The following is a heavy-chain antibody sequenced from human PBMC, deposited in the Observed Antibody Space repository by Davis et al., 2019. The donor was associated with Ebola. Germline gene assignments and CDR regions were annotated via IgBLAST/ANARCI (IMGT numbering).Heavy chain of an antibody. V-gene: IGHV3-21*01. D-gene: IGHD2-2*02. CDR1: GFTFSSYS. CDR2: ISSSSSYI. Sequence: GESLKISCAASGFTFSSYSMNWVRQAPGKGLEWVSSISSSSSYIYYADSVKGRFTISRDNAKNSLYLQMNSLRAEDTAVYYCARAPDEAYQALYRCFGYWGQGTLVTVSS. CDR3: ARAPDEAYQALYRCFGY. J-gene: IGHJ4*02.